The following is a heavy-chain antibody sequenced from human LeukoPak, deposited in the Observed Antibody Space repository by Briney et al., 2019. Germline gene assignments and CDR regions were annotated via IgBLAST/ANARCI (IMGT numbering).Heavy chain of an antibody. J-gene: IGHJ3*02. V-gene: IGHV4-31*03. CDR1: GGSISSGGYY. CDR3: ARVAGGLRGTFDI. CDR2: IYYSGST. Sequence: PSQTLSLTCTVSGGSISSGGYYWSWIRQHPGKGLEWIGYIYYSGSTYYNPSLKSRVTISVDTSKNQFSLKLSSVTAEDTAVYYCARVAGGLRGTFDIWGQGTMVTVSS. D-gene: IGHD4-17*01.